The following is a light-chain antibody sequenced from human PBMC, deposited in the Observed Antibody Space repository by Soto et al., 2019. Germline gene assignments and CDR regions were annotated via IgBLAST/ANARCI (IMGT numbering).Light chain of an antibody. CDR3: SSYAGSNILV. Sequence: QSALTQPPSASGSPGQSITISCTGTSSDVGGYNYVSWYQQHPGKDPKLIIHEGNKRPSGVPDRFSGSKSGNTASLTVTGLQAEDEADYYCSSYAGSNILVFGEGTKLTVL. CDR2: EGN. CDR1: SSDVGGYNY. V-gene: IGLV2-8*01. J-gene: IGLJ2*01.